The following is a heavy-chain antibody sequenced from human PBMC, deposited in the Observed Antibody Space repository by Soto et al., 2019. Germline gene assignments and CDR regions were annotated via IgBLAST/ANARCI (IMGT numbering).Heavy chain of an antibody. J-gene: IGHJ6*02. CDR1: GFTFSSYA. V-gene: IGHV3-23*01. CDR2: ISGSGGSR. CDR3: ANTQWELDYSYYGMDA. Sequence: GGSLRLSCAASGFTFSSYAMSWVRQPPGKGLEWVSGISGSGGSRYYADSVKGRFTISRDNSKNTLYLQMNSLRAEDTAVYYCANTQWELDYSYYGMDAWGQGTTVTVS. D-gene: IGHD1-26*01.